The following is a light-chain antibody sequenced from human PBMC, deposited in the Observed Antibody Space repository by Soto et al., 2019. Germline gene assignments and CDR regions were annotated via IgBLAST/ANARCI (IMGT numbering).Light chain of an antibody. V-gene: IGKV3D-20*02. CDR3: QQRSNWPPT. CDR1: QSVSRNY. CDR2: GAS. Sequence: IVLTQSPGTLSLSPGERATLSCRASQSVSRNYLVWYQQKPGQAPRLLIYGASGRATGIPDRFSGSGSGTDFTLTISSLEPEDFAVYYCQQRSNWPPTFGQGTRLEI. J-gene: IGKJ5*01.